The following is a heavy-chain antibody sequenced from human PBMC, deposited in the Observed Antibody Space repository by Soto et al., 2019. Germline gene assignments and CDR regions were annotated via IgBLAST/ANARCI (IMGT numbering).Heavy chain of an antibody. CDR2: IDHSGST. J-gene: IGHJ6*02. D-gene: IGHD3-3*01. CDR1: GGSFSGYY. V-gene: IGHV4-34*01. CDR3: ARAHATIFGVVIIRYYGMDV. Sequence: SETLSLTCAVYGGSFSGYYWSWIRQPPGKGLEWIGEIDHSGSTNYNPSLKSRVTISVDTSKNQFSLKLSSVTAADTAVYYCARAHATIFGVVIIRYYGMDVWGQGTTVTVSS.